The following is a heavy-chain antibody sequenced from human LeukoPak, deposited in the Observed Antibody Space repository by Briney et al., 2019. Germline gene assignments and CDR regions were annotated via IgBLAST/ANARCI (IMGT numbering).Heavy chain of an antibody. J-gene: IGHJ5*02. D-gene: IGHD5-18*01. V-gene: IGHV3-23*01. CDR2: ISGSGGST. Sequence: PGGSLRLSCAASGFTFSSYAMSWVRQAPGKGLEWVPAISGSGGSTYYADSVKGRFTIPRDNSKNTLYLQMNSLRAEDTAVYYCAKPRAMVPDNWFDPWGQGTLVTVSS. CDR1: GFTFSSYA. CDR3: AKPRAMVPDNWFDP.